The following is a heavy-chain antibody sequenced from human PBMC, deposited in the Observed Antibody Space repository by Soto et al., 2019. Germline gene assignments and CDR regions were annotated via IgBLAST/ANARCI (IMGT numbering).Heavy chain of an antibody. V-gene: IGHV3-66*04. CDR1: GVTVSSNY. D-gene: IGHD5-18*01. CDR3: ARHGYTYGGGYFDY. CDR2: IYSGGST. J-gene: IGHJ4*02. Sequence: EVQLVESGGGLVQPGGSLRLSCAASGVTVSSNYMSWVRQAPGKGLEWVSVIYSGGSTYYADSVKGRFTISRDNSKNTRYLQMKSLGAGVTGVYYCARHGYTYGGGYFDYWGQGTLGSVSS.